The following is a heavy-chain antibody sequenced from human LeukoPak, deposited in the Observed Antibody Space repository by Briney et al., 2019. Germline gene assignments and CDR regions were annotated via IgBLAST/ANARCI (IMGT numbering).Heavy chain of an antibody. CDR3: ANFERTVAGPYNWFDP. CDR1: GFTFSSYG. J-gene: IGHJ5*02. V-gene: IGHV3-33*06. Sequence: PGKSLRLSCAASGFTFSSYGMHWVRQAPGKGLEWVAVIWYDGSKQYYADSVKGRFTISRDNSKNTLYLQMNSLRAEDTAVYYCANFERTVAGPYNWFDPWGQGTLVTVSS. D-gene: IGHD6-19*01. CDR2: IWYDGSKQ.